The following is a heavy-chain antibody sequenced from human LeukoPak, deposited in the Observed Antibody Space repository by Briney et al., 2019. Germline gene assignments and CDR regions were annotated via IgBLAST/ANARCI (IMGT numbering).Heavy chain of an antibody. V-gene: IGHV1-69*06. CDR1: GGTFGSYA. CDR3: AKGPYCSSTSCYAASFNWFDP. Sequence: SVKVSCKASGGTFGSYAISWVRQAPGQGLEWMGGIIPIFGTANYAQKFQGRVTITADKSTSTAYMELSSLRAEDTAVYYCAKGPYCSSTSCYAASFNWFDPWGQGTLVTVSS. J-gene: IGHJ5*02. D-gene: IGHD2-2*01. CDR2: IIPIFGTA.